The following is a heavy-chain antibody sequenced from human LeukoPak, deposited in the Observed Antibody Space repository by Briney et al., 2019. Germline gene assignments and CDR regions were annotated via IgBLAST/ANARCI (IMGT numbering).Heavy chain of an antibody. D-gene: IGHD3-22*01. CDR1: GFTFSSYA. CDR3: AISLPGPYYYDSSAKGY. CDR2: ISGSGGST. Sequence: RGSLRLSCAASGFTFSSYAMSWVRQAPGKGLEWVSAISGSGGSTYYADSVKGRFTISRDNSKNTLYLQMNSLRAEDTAVYYCAISLPGPYYYDSSAKGYWGQGTLVTVSS. J-gene: IGHJ4*02. V-gene: IGHV3-23*01.